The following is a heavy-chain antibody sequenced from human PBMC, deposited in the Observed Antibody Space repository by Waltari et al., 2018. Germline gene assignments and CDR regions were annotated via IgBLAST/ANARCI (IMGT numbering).Heavy chain of an antibody. J-gene: IGHJ4*02. CDR2: SSYRGST. V-gene: IGHV4-59*01. CDR1: GGSISNFS. Sequence: QVRLQESDPGLVKPSETLSLPCSVSGGSISNFSWSWIRQPPGKGLDWIGDSSYRGSTNYNPSHKSRVAISGDTSKKQFSLNLSSVTAADTAVYFCARVVYDFWSGRYFDYWGQGILVTVPS. D-gene: IGHD3-3*01. CDR3: ARVVYDFWSGRYFDY.